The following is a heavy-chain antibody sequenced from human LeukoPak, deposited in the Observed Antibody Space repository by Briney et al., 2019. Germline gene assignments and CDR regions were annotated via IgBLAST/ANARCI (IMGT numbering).Heavy chain of an antibody. J-gene: IGHJ5*02. CDR1: GYTLTELS. D-gene: IGHD6-19*01. CDR3: ATGVAGGNWFDP. V-gene: IGHV1-24*01. Sequence: ASVKVSCKVSGYTLTELSMHWVRQAPGKGREWMGGFDPEDGETIYAQKFQGRVTMTEDTSTDTAYMELSSLRSEDTAVYYCATGVAGGNWFDPWGQGTLVTVSS. CDR2: FDPEDGET.